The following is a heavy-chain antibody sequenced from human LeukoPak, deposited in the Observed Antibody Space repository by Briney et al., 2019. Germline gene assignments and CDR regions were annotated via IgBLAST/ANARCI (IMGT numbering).Heavy chain of an antibody. CDR2: IIPIFGTA. D-gene: IGHD6-6*01. CDR1: GGIFSSYA. V-gene: IGHV1-69*13. CDR3: ARDSGIAARPHNWFDP. J-gene: IGHJ5*02. Sequence: ASVKVSCKASGGIFSSYAISWVRQAAGRGVEGMGGIIPIFGTANYAQKFQGRVTITADESTSTAYMELSSLRSEDTAVYYCARDSGIAARPHNWFDPWGQGTLVTVSS.